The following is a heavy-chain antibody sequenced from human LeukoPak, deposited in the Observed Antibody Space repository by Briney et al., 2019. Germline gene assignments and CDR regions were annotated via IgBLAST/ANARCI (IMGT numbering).Heavy chain of an antibody. V-gene: IGHV3-30*18. CDR1: GFTFSSYG. CDR2: ISYDGSNK. Sequence: GRSLRLPCAASGFTFSSYGMHWVRQAPGKGLEWVAVISYDGSNKYYADSVKGRFTISRDNSKNTLYLQMNSLRAEDTAVYYCAKDRAFWELQYYFDYWGQGTLVTVSS. D-gene: IGHD1-26*01. J-gene: IGHJ4*02. CDR3: AKDRAFWELQYYFDY.